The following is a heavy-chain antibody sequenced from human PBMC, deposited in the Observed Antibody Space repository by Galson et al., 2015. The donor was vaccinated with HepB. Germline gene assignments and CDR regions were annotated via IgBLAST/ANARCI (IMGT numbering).Heavy chain of an antibody. CDR2: ISYDGSNK. D-gene: IGHD3-16*02. Sequence: SLRLSCAASGFTFSDYAIHWVRQAPGKGLEWVAVISYDGSNKYYADSVKGRFSISRGNSKNTLHLQMNSLKAGDTAMYFCAREGPYSNVDRYRSFDNWGQATLLAGSS. J-gene: IGHJ4*02. CDR1: GFTFSDYA. CDR3: AREGPYSNVDRYRSFDN. V-gene: IGHV3-30*04.